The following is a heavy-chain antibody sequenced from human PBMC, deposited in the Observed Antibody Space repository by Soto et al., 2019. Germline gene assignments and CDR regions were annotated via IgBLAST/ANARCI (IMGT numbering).Heavy chain of an antibody. CDR1: RYTFTSFG. V-gene: IGHV1-18*01. CDR3: ARGSRAIATVTLIDY. CDR2: VNPYDGNT. J-gene: IGHJ4*02. D-gene: IGHD4-17*01. Sequence: QVQLVQSGPEVRKPGTSVKVSCKASRYTFTSFGMSWVRQAPGRGLEWMGWVNPYDGNTDTARIFQDRFSMTTGISTNTAYMELRSLTSDDTAIYYCARGSRAIATVTLIDYWGPGTLVTVSS.